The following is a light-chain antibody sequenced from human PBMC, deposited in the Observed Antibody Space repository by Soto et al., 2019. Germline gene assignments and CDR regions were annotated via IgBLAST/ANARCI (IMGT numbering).Light chain of an antibody. V-gene: IGKV3-15*01. Sequence: EIVLTQSPATLSLSPGERATLSCRASQTVSSYLLWYQQKRGQAPRLLIYGASTRATGIPARFSGSGSGTEFTLTISSLQSEDFAVYYCQQYNNWPPWTFGQGTKVDIK. CDR3: QQYNNWPPWT. J-gene: IGKJ1*01. CDR1: QTVSSY. CDR2: GAS.